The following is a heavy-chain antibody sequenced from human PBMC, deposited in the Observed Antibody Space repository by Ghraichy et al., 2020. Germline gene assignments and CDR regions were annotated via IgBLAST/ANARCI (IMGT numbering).Heavy chain of an antibody. V-gene: IGHV4-34*01. D-gene: IGHD1-26*01. CDR1: SGSFSGYY. Sequence: ETLSLTCAVYSGSFSGYYWSWIRQTPGKGLEWIGEIHHSGTTNYNPSLKSRVTISIGSSGKQFSLNLTSVTAADTAVYYCARVSVGDPPYYYYSGMDVWGQGTTVTVSS. CDR3: ARVSVGDPPYYYYSGMDV. J-gene: IGHJ6*02. CDR2: IHHSGTT.